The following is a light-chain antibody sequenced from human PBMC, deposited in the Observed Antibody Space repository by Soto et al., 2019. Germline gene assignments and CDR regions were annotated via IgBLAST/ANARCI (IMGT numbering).Light chain of an antibody. CDR2: DAS. V-gene: IGKV1-33*01. Sequence: DIQMTQSPSSLSAYVGARVTITCQAIQDISNYLNWYQQKPGKAPKLLIYDASNLETGVPSRFSGSGSGTDFTFTISGLQPEDIATYYCQQYHNLYTFGQGTKVDIK. CDR3: QQYHNLYT. CDR1: QDISNY. J-gene: IGKJ2*01.